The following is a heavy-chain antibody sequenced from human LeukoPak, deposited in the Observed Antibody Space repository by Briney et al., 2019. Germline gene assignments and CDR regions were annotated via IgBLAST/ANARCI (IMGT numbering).Heavy chain of an antibody. CDR3: ARGRVAGTGWFDP. CDR2: MNPNSGNT. J-gene: IGHJ5*02. Sequence: GATVKVSCKASGYNLTSYEINWVRQATGQGLEWMGWMNPNSGNTGYAQKFQGRVTMTRNTSISTAYMELSSLRSEDTAVYYCARGRVAGTGWFDPWGQGTLVTVSS. CDR1: GYNLTSYE. D-gene: IGHD6-19*01. V-gene: IGHV1-8*01.